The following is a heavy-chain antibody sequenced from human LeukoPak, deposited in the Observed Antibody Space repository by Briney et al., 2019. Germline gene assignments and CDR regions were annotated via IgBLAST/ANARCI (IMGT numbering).Heavy chain of an antibody. D-gene: IGHD1-1*01. J-gene: IGHJ6*02. V-gene: IGHV1-18*01. CDR2: ISAYNGNT. CDR1: GYTFTSYG. Sequence: ASVKVSCKASGYTFTSYGISWVRQAPGQGLEWMGWISAYNGNTNYAQKLQGRVTMTTDTSTSTAYMELRSLRSDDTAVYYCARIYNPVPPYYYYYYGMDVWGQGTTVTVSS. CDR3: ARIYNPVPPYYYYYYGMDV.